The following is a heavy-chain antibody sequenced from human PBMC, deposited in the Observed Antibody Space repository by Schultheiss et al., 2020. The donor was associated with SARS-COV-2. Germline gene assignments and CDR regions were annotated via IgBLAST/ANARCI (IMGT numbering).Heavy chain of an antibody. CDR3: AKSVAAAGRDYFDY. Sequence: SESLSLTCAVYGGSFSGYYWSWIRQPPGKGLEWIGEINHSGSTNYNPSLKSRVTISVDTSKNQFSLKLSSVTAADTAVYYCAKSVAAAGRDYFDYWGQGTLVTVSS. CDR1: GGSFSGYY. D-gene: IGHD6-13*01. CDR2: INHSGST. J-gene: IGHJ4*02. V-gene: IGHV4-34*01.